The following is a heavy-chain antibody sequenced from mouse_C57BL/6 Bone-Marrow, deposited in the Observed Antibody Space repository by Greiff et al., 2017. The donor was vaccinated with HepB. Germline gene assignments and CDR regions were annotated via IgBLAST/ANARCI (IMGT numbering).Heavy chain of an antibody. Sequence: QVQLKQSGAELVRPGASVTLSCKASGYTFTDYEMHWVKQTPVHGLEWIGAIDPETGGTAYNQKFKGKAILTADKSSSTAYMELRSLTSEDSAVYYCTGDYHAMDYWGQGTSVTVSS. CDR3: TGDYHAMDY. V-gene: IGHV1-15*01. CDR2: IDPETGGT. CDR1: GYTFTDYE. J-gene: IGHJ4*01.